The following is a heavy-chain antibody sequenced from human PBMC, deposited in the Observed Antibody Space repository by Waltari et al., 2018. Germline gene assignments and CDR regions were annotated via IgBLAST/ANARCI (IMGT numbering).Heavy chain of an antibody. CDR1: GGSISSYY. Sequence: QVQLQESGPGLVKPSETLSLTCTVSGGSISSYYWSWIRQPPGKGLEWIGYIYYSGSTNSNPSLKSRVTISVDTSKNQFSLKLSSVTAADTAVYYCARHDGQQLVPEWFDPWGQGTLVTVSS. CDR2: IYYSGST. CDR3: ARHDGQQLVPEWFDP. J-gene: IGHJ5*02. V-gene: IGHV4-59*08. D-gene: IGHD6-13*01.